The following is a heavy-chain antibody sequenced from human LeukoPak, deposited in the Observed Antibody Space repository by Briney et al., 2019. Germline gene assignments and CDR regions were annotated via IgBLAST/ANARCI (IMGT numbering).Heavy chain of an antibody. CDR1: GGCISSGGYS. Sequence: SETVSLNCSVCGGCISSGGYSWRWIRQPLGKGLEWIGNFCHSESTYYNPSPKSRVTISVDRSKNKLSLRLSSVTAEDPAGYYCAECGELIGEGGYYGMDVRGQGTTVSVCS. CDR2: FCHSEST. V-gene: IGHV4-30-2*01. J-gene: IGHJ6*02. D-gene: IGHD3-10*01. CDR3: AECGELIGEGGYYGMDV.